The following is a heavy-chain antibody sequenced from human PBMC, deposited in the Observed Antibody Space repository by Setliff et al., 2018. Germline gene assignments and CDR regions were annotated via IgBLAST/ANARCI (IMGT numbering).Heavy chain of an antibody. J-gene: IGHJ6*03. CDR3: ARAGGGSSFTAYYYYYYMDV. CDR2: IYTSGST. CDR1: GGSISSYY. V-gene: IGHV4-4*07. Sequence: TSETLSLTCTVSGGSISSYYWSWIRQPAGKGLEWIGRIYTSGSTNYNPSLKSRVTMSVDTSKNQFSLKLSSVTAADTAVYCCARAGGGSSFTAYYYYYYMDVWGKGTTVTVSS. D-gene: IGHD6-13*01.